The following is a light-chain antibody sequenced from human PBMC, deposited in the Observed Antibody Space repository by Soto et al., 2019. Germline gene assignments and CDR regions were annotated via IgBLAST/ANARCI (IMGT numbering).Light chain of an antibody. J-gene: IGLJ3*02. CDR1: TTDVGGYDY. CDR2: DVI. Sequence: QSALTQPRSVSGSPGQSVAISCTGTTTDVGGYDYVSWYQQHPGKAPKLIIFDVIKRASGVPDRFSGSKSGSTASLTISGLQDDDEADYYCCSYAGSFTLFGGGTKLTVL. CDR3: CSYAGSFTL. V-gene: IGLV2-11*01.